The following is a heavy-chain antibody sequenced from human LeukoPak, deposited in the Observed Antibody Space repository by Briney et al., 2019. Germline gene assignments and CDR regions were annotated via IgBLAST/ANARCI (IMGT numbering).Heavy chain of an antibody. CDR1: GGTFSSYT. Sequence: SVRVSCKASGGTFSSYTISWVRQAPGQGLEWMGRIIPILGIANYAQKFQGRVTITADKSTSTAYMELSSLRSEDTAVYYCARPTNYQPPRWYFDLWGRGTLVTVSS. D-gene: IGHD2-2*01. V-gene: IGHV1-69*02. CDR2: IIPILGIA. J-gene: IGHJ2*01. CDR3: ARPTNYQPPRWYFDL.